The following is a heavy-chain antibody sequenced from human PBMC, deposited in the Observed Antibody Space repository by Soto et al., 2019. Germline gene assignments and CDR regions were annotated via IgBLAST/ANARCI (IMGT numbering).Heavy chain of an antibody. D-gene: IGHD1-26*01. V-gene: IGHV3-30*04. J-gene: IGHJ1*01. CDR2: VSYDGRQM. CDR3: VREYRPSWEGYFVL. CDR1: GFKFSSYT. Sequence: QVQVVESGGAAVQPGQSLRLSCAASGFKFSSYTFHWVRQAPGKGLEWVAIVSYDGRQMFHADSVKGRFTISRDNFKNTVNLQMNSLRPEETAVYFCVREYRPSWEGYFVLWCQGRRVTV.